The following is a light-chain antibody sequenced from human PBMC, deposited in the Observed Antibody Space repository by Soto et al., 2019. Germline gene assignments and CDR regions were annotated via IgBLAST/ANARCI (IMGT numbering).Light chain of an antibody. CDR3: SSYTSSRTYV. CDR1: NSDIGTLNS. CDR2: GVS. Sequence: QSVLTQPASVSASPGQSITISCTETNSDIGTLNSVSWYQQLPGKAPKLMIFGVSVRPSGVSTRFSGSKFGNTAFLYISGLQAEDEADYYCSSYTSSRTYVFGSGTKVTVL. V-gene: IGLV2-14*01. J-gene: IGLJ1*01.